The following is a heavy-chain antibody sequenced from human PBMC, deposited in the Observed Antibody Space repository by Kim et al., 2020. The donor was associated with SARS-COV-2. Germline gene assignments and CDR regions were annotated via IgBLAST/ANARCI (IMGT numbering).Heavy chain of an antibody. CDR2: IYYSGST. Sequence: SETLSLTCTVSGGSISSSSYYWGWIRQPPGKGLEWIGSIYYSGSTYYNPSLKSRVTISVDTSKNQFSLKLSSVTAADTAVYYCARQEGSGSFTYYYYGM. V-gene: IGHV4-39*01. J-gene: IGHJ6*01. CDR1: GGSISSSSYY. D-gene: IGHD3-10*01. CDR3: ARQEGSGSFTYYYYGM.